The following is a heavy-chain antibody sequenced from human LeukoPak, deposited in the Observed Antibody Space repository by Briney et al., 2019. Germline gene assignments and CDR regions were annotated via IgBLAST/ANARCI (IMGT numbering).Heavy chain of an antibody. J-gene: IGHJ5*02. Sequence: SETLSLTCTVSGGSISSSSYYWGWIRQPPGKGLEWIGSIYYSGSTYYNPSLKSRVTISVDTSKNQFSLKLSSVTAADTAVYYCARVPGVYYDRLTGYGSGWFDPWGQGTLVTVSS. CDR2: IYYSGST. CDR1: GGSISSSSYY. CDR3: ARVPGVYYDRLTGYGSGWFDP. V-gene: IGHV4-39*07. D-gene: IGHD3-9*01.